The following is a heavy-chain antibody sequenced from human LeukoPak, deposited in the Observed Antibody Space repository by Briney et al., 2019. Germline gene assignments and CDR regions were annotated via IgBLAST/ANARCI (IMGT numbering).Heavy chain of an antibody. CDR1: EYTFTGYY. V-gene: IGHV1-2*02. D-gene: IGHD2-8*01. CDR2: INPNSGGT. J-gene: IGHJ4*02. Sequence: GASVKVSCKASEYTFTGYYMHWVRQAPGQGLEWMGWINPNSGGTNYAQKFQGRVTMTRDTSISTAYMELSRLRSDDAAVYYCARDRVPRSRMVWGRGSYYFDYWGQGTLVTVSS. CDR3: ARDRVPRSRMVWGRGSYYFDY.